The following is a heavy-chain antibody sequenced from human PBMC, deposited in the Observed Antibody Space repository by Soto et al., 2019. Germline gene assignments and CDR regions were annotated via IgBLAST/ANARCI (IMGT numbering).Heavy chain of an antibody. V-gene: IGHV1-69*13. Sequence: GASVKVSCKASGGTFSSYAISWVRQAPGQGLEWMGGIIPIFGTANYAQKFQGRVTITADESTSTAYMELSSLRSEDTAVYYCARPLAVAGNLGCYYYGMDVWGQGTTVTVSS. CDR1: GGTFSSYA. CDR2: IIPIFGTA. J-gene: IGHJ6*02. CDR3: ARPLAVAGNLGCYYYGMDV. D-gene: IGHD6-19*01.